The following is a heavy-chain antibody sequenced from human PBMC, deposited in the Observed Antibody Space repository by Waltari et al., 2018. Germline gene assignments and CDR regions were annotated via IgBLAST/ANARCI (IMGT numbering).Heavy chain of an antibody. CDR1: GVTFRSFA. V-gene: IGHV1-69*13. D-gene: IGHD2-15*01. Sequence: QVQLVQSGAEVKKPGSSVRVSSKASGVTFRSFAISWVRQAPGQGLEWMGGIIPIFGTANYAQKFQGRVTITADESTSTAYMELSSLRSEDTAVYYCARDRWVSGGSIQGANWGQGTLVTVSS. CDR2: IIPIFGTA. CDR3: ARDRWVSGGSIQGAN. J-gene: IGHJ4*02.